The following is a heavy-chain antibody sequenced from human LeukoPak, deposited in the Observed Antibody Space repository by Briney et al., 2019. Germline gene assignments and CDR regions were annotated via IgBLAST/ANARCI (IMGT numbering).Heavy chain of an antibody. Sequence: GGSLRLSCAASGFTFSSYSMNWVRQAPGKGLEWVSSISSSSSYIYYADSVRGRITISRDNAKNSLYLQMNSLRAEDTAVYYCARVGMTANDYWGQGTLVTVSS. CDR1: GFTFSSYS. V-gene: IGHV3-21*01. CDR3: ARVGMTANDY. D-gene: IGHD2-21*02. CDR2: ISSSSSYI. J-gene: IGHJ4*02.